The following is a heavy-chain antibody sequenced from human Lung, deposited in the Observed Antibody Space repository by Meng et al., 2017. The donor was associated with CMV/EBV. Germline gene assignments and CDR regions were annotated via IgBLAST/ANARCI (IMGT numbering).Heavy chain of an antibody. CDR3: ARESGARGNWNYRFDY. Sequence: GESLKISCAASGFTFSTYPMSWFRQAPGQGLEWVSHISGSGLTTYYADSVKGRFTISRENSKNMVDLQMDSLRVEDTAPYYCARESGARGNWNYRFDYWGQGXLVTVSS. CDR2: ISGSGLTT. D-gene: IGHD1-7*01. V-gene: IGHV3-23*01. CDR1: GFTFSTYP. J-gene: IGHJ4*02.